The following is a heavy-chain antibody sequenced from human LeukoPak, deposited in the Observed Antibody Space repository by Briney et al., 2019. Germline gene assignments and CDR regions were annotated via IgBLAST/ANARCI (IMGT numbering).Heavy chain of an antibody. Sequence: ASVKVSCKASGYIFIGYYMHWVRQAPGQGLEWMGLVHPNDGSTRYAQKFQGRVTMTRDTSTTTVYMELSSLTSEDTAMYYCARVVGDADYWGQGTLVTVSS. CDR2: VHPNDGST. CDR3: ARVVGDADY. D-gene: IGHD2-2*01. CDR1: GYIFIGYY. V-gene: IGHV1-46*01. J-gene: IGHJ4*02.